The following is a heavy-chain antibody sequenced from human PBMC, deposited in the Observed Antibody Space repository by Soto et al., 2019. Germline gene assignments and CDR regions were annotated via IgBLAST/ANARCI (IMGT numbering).Heavy chain of an antibody. CDR3: ARDQDTYGQAVFDS. CDR2: IKTDGTST. CDR1: GFTLSSRW. V-gene: IGHV3-74*01. J-gene: IGHJ4*02. Sequence: EVPLVESGGGLVQPGGSLRLSCAASGFTLSSRWMHWVRQAPGKGLVWVSRIKTDGTSTSYADSVKGRFTISRDNAKNTLYLQMNSLRAEDTGMYYCARDQDTYGQAVFDSWGQGTLVTVSS. D-gene: IGHD2-15*01.